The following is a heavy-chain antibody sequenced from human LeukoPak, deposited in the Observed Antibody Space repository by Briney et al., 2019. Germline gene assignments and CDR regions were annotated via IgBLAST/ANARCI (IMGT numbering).Heavy chain of an antibody. CDR3: AKGIAAAGSGLS. CDR1: GYTFTSYD. D-gene: IGHD6-13*01. Sequence: ASVKVSCTASGYTFTSYDINWVRQATGQGLEWMGWMNPNSGNTGYAQKFQGRVTMTRNTSISTAYMELSSLRSEDTAVYYCAKGIAAAGSGLSWGQGTLVTVSS. J-gene: IGHJ5*02. CDR2: MNPNSGNT. V-gene: IGHV1-8*01.